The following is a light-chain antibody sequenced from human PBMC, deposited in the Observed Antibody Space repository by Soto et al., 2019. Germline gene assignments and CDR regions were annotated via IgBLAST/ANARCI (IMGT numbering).Light chain of an antibody. V-gene: IGLV3-21*02. CDR2: DDS. J-gene: IGLJ1*01. Sequence: SYELTQPPSVSVAPGQTATVTCGGNNVGSKSVHWYQHKPGQAPVLVVYDDSDRPSGIPERFSGSNSGNTATLTISRVEAGDEAYYYWQVWDTTSDQGVFGTGTKRTVL. CDR1: NVGSKS. CDR3: QVWDTTSDQGV.